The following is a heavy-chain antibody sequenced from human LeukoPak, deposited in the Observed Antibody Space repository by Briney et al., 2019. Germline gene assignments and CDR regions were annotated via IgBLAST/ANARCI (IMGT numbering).Heavy chain of an antibody. CDR2: ISYDGSNK. Sequence: PGGSLRLSCAASGFTFSSYAMHWVRQAPGKGLEWVAVISYDGSNKYYADSVKGRFTISRDNAKNSLCLQMNSLRAEDTAVYYCARVTQYIPVAATFDYWGQGTLVTVSS. J-gene: IGHJ4*02. D-gene: IGHD6-19*01. CDR1: GFTFSSYA. V-gene: IGHV3-30-3*01. CDR3: ARVTQYIPVAATFDY.